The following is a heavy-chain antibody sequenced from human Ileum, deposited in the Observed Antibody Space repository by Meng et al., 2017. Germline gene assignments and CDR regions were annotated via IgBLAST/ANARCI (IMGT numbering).Heavy chain of an antibody. CDR1: GGPVSSSGYQ. V-gene: IGHV4-61*08. J-gene: IGHJ4*02. D-gene: IGHD7-27*01. CDR3: ARDHWGSLDY. Sequence: QVQLQGSVAGVVRPSETLSLTCAGSGGPVSSSGYQWGGIRQPPGKGLEWIGYASTNYNPSLKSRVTISVDTSKNQFSLKLTSVTAADTAVYYCARDHWGSLDYWGQGVLVTVSS. CDR2: AST.